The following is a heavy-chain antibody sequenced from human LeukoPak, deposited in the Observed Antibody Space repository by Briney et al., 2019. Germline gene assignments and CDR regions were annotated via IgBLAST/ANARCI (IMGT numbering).Heavy chain of an antibody. CDR2: IYYTGST. Sequence: SETLSLTCTVSDGSISPYHWSWIRQPPGKGLEYIGYIYYTGSTNFNPSLKSRVSMSVDTSKNQFSLKVRSVTPADPAVYFCARVASWVSISRTTTHFDYWGQGTLVTVSS. CDR3: ARVASWVSISRTTTHFDY. J-gene: IGHJ4*02. CDR1: DGSISPYH. D-gene: IGHD1-14*01. V-gene: IGHV4-59*01.